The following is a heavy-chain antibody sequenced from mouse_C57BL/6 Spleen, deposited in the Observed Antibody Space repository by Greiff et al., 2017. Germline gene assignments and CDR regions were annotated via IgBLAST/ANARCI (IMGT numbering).Heavy chain of an antibody. D-gene: IGHD1-1*01. CDR2: IDPSDSYT. Sequence: QVQLQQPGAELVKPGASVKLSCKASGYTFTSYWMPWVKQRPGQGLEWIGEIDPSDSYTNYTQKFKGKATLTVDTSSSTAYMQLSSLTSEDSAVYYSARAATVVATGYFGGWGTGTTVTVAS. J-gene: IGHJ1*03. CDR3: ARAATVVATGYFGG. V-gene: IGHV1-50*01. CDR1: GYTFTSYW.